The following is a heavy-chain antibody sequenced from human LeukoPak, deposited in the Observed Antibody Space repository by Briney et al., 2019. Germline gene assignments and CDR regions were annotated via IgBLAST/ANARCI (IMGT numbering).Heavy chain of an antibody. Sequence: GGSLRLSCAASGFIFDNYGMSWVRQASGEGLEWVSGINWNGAGTGYADSVKGRFTISRDKAKNSLYLQMNSLRAEDTALYYCARVTVYYDSSGYFDYWGQGTLVTVSS. J-gene: IGHJ4*02. CDR1: GFIFDNYG. CDR2: INWNGAGT. CDR3: ARVTVYYDSSGYFDY. V-gene: IGHV3-20*04. D-gene: IGHD3-22*01.